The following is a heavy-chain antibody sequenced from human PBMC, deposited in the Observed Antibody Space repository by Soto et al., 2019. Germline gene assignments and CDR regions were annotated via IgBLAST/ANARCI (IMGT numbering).Heavy chain of an antibody. J-gene: IGHJ6*02. Sequence: PGGSLRLSCAASGFTVSSNYMSWVRQAPGKGLECVSVIYSGGSTYYADSVKGRFTISRDNSKNTLYLQMNSLRAEDTAVYYCARDGHGSGSYYKRGPYYYYYGMDVWGQGTTVT. CDR2: IYSGGST. V-gene: IGHV3-53*01. D-gene: IGHD3-10*01. CDR3: ARDGHGSGSYYKRGPYYYYYGMDV. CDR1: GFTVSSNY.